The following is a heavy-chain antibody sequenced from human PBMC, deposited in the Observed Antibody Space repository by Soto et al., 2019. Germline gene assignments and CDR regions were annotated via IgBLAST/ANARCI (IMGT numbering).Heavy chain of an antibody. D-gene: IGHD3-16*01. V-gene: IGHV3-15*01. CDR2: IKSKTDGGTT. CDR1: GFTLSNAW. J-gene: IGHJ4*02. Sequence: EVPLVESGGGLVEPGGSLRLSCAASGFTLSNAWMSWVRQAPGKGLEWVGRIKSKTDGGTTEYAAPVRGRFTITRADSKNTLDLQMSSLKTEHTAMYYCTRVNWGKRDYWGQGTRATGSS. CDR3: TRVNWGKRDY.